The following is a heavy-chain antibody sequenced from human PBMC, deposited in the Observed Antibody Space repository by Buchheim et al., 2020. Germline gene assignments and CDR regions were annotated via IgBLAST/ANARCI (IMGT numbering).Heavy chain of an antibody. CDR3: ARFDYAAGVLYFDH. Sequence: QVQLVESGGGLVKPGGSLRLSCAASGFSFRDSYMSWIRQAPGKGLEWLSYISSSGRTIHYADSVKGRFTISRDNAKHSLYLQMNSLRAEDAAVYYCARFDYAAGVLYFDHWGRRTL. CDR2: ISSSGRTI. CDR1: GFSFRDSY. D-gene: IGHD3-10*01. J-gene: IGHJ4*02. V-gene: IGHV3-11*01.